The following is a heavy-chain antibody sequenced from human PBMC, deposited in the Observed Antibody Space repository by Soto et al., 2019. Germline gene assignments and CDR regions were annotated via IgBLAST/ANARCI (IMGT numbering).Heavy chain of an antibody. CDR1: GGYISSFH. Sequence: SETLSLTCTVSGGYISSFHWSWIRQPPGKGLEWIGFISNSGSTNYNPSLKSRVTISLDTSKNQFSLKLSSVSAADTAVYYCARGVVGASTGFQHWGQGTLVTVSS. D-gene: IGHD1-26*01. J-gene: IGHJ1*01. CDR3: ARGVVGASTGFQH. V-gene: IGHV4-59*01. CDR2: ISNSGST.